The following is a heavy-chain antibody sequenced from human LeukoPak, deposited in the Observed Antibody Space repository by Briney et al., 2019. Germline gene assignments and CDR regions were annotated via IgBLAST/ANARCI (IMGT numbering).Heavy chain of an antibody. CDR3: ARDQQIIPGYSSGWYGELDY. D-gene: IGHD6-19*01. CDR2: IIPIFGTA. CDR1: GGTFSSYA. V-gene: IGHV1-69*13. J-gene: IGHJ4*02. Sequence: SVKVSCKASGGTFSSYAISWVRQAPGQGLEWMGGIIPIFGTANYAQKFQGRVTITADESTSTVYMELSSLRSEDTAVYYCARDQQIIPGYSSGWYGELDYWGQGTLVTVSS.